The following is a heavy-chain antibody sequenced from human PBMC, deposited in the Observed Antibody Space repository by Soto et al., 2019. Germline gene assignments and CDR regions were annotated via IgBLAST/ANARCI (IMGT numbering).Heavy chain of an antibody. D-gene: IGHD3-10*01. J-gene: IGHJ4*02. CDR3: ARDPMGRYYGSGSYYFDY. CDR2: ISYDGSNK. V-gene: IGHV3-30-3*01. CDR1: GFTFSSYA. Sequence: QVQLVESGGGVVQPGRSLRLSCAASGFTFSSYAMHWVRQAPGKGLEWVAVISYDGSNKYYADSVKGRFTFSRDNSKNTMYMQMNSLRGDDTAVYYCARDPMGRYYGSGSYYFDYWGQGTLVTVSS.